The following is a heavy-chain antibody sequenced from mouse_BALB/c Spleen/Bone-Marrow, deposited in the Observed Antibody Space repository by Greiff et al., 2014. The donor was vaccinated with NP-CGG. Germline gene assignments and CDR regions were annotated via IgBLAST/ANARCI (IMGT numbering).Heavy chain of an antibody. V-gene: IGHV1-4*02. Sequence: VQLQESAAELARPGASVKMSCKASGYTFTSYTMHWVKQRPGQGLEWIWYINPSSGYTEYNQKFKDKTTLTADKSSSTAYMQLSSLTSEDSAVYYCARWYYGYVGFAYWGQGTLVTVSA. D-gene: IGHD1-2*01. CDR1: GYTFTSYT. J-gene: IGHJ3*01. CDR3: ARWYYGYVGFAY. CDR2: INPSSGYT.